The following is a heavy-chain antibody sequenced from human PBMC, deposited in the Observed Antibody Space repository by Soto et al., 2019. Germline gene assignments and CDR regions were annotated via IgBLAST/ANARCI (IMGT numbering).Heavy chain of an antibody. CDR1: GFTFSSYA. Sequence: QVQLVESGGGVVQPGRSLRLSCAASGFTFSSYAMHWVRQAPGKVLEWVAVISYDGSNKYYADSVKGRFTISRDNSKNTLYLQMNSLRAEDTAVYYCARAQGFVVVPAAMDWVDPWGQGTLVTVSS. CDR3: ARAQGFVVVPAAMDWVDP. CDR2: ISYDGSNK. V-gene: IGHV3-30-3*01. J-gene: IGHJ5*02. D-gene: IGHD2-2*01.